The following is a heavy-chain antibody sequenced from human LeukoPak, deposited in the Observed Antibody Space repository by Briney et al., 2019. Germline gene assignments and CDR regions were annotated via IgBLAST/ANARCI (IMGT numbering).Heavy chain of an antibody. CDR2: ISGSGDST. Sequence: PGGSLRLSCAASGFTFSSYAMTWVRQAPGKGLEWVSGISGSGDSTYYADSVKGRFTICRDNSESTLYLQMNSLTAEDTALYYCAKGIGNTGYDPPAYWGQGTLVTVSS. D-gene: IGHD5-12*01. CDR3: AKGIGNTGYDPPAY. CDR1: GFTFSSYA. J-gene: IGHJ4*02. V-gene: IGHV3-23*01.